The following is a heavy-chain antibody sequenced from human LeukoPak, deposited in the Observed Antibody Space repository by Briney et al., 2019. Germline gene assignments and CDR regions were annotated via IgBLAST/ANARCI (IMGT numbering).Heavy chain of an antibody. CDR2: ICYSGST. CDR3: ARNNGGVDLDY. Sequence: PSETLSLTCTVSGGSISNYCWNWIRQPQGKGLEWIGYICYSGSTNYNPSLKSRVTISVDTSKNQFSLKLSSVTAADTAVYYCARNNGGVDLDYWGQGTLVTVSS. D-gene: IGHD3-16*01. V-gene: IGHV4-59*01. CDR1: GGSISNYC. J-gene: IGHJ4*02.